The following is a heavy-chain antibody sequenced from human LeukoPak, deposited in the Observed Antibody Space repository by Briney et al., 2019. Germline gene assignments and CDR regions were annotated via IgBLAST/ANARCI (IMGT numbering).Heavy chain of an antibody. J-gene: IGHJ6*03. CDR3: ARVWPHYYYYMDV. CDR2: IYYSGST. CDR1: GGSFSGYY. D-gene: IGHD3-16*01. Sequence: KPSETLSLTCAVYGGSFSGYYWSWIRQPPGKGLEWIGYIYYSGSTNYNPSLKSRVTISVDTPKNQFSLKLSSVTAADTAVYYCARVWPHYYYYMDVWGKGTTVTVSS. V-gene: IGHV4-59*01.